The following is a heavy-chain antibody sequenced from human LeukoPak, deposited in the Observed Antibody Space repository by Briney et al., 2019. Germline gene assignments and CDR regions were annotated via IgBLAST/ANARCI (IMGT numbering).Heavy chain of an antibody. CDR2: IYYSGST. CDR1: GGSISSYY. V-gene: IGHV4-59*08. J-gene: IGHJ5*02. CDR3: ARVVVVVAATLTSNWFDP. Sequence: SETLSLTCTVSGGSISSYYWSWIRQPPGKGLEWIGYIYYSGSTNYNPSLKSRVTISVDTSKNQFSLKLSSVTAADTAVYYCARVVVVVAATLTSNWFDPWGQGTLVTVSS. D-gene: IGHD2-15*01.